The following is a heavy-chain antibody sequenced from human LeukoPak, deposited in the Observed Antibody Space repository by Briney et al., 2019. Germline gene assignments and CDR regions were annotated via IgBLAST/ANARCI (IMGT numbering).Heavy chain of an antibody. CDR2: INHSGST. D-gene: IGHD3-22*01. J-gene: IGHJ3*02. CDR3: ARGPPRYYYGSSGRRRGAFDI. CDR1: GGSFSGYY. Sequence: SETLSLTCAVYGGSFSGYYWSWIRQPPGKGLEWIGEINHSGSTNYNPSLKSRVTISVDTSKNQFSLKLSSVTAADTAVYYCARGPPRYYYGSSGRRRGAFDIWGQGTMVTVSS. V-gene: IGHV4-34*01.